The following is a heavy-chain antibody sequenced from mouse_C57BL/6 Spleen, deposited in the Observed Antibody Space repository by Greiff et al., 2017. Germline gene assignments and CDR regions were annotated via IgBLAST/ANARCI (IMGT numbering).Heavy chain of an antibody. CDR3: ARANYYGSSPFDY. Sequence: VQLKESGAELVKPGASVKMSCKASGYTFTTYPIEWMKQNHGKSLEWIGNFHPYNDDTKYNEKFKGKATLTVEKSSSTVYLELSRLTSDDSAVYYCARANYYGSSPFDYWGQGTTLTVSS. D-gene: IGHD1-1*01. V-gene: IGHV1-47*01. J-gene: IGHJ2*01. CDR1: GYTFTTYP. CDR2: FHPYNDDT.